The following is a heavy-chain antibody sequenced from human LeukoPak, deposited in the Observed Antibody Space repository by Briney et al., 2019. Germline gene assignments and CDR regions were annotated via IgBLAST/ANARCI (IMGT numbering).Heavy chain of an antibody. CDR1: GFTFSSYA. V-gene: IGHV3-30-3*01. D-gene: IGHD4-23*01. Sequence: GRSLRLSCAASGFTFSSYAMHWVRQAPGKGLEWVAVISYDGSNKYYADSVKGRFTISRDNSKNALYLQMNSLRAEDTAVYYCVGEGNSPIWGQGTMVTVSS. J-gene: IGHJ3*02. CDR3: VGEGNSPI. CDR2: ISYDGSNK.